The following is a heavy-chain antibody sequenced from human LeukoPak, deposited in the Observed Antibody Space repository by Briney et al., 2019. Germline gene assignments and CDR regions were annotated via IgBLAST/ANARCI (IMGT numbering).Heavy chain of an antibody. V-gene: IGHV4-34*01. J-gene: IGHJ6*03. CDR1: GGSFSGYY. CDR2: INHSGST. D-gene: IGHD3-3*01. Sequence: SETLSLTCAVYGGSFSGYYWSWIRQPPGKGLEWIGEINHSGSTNYNPSLKSRVTISVDTSKNQFSLKLSSVTAADTAVYYCARRRNSITIFGVVIRGFYYYMDVWGKGTTVTVSS. CDR3: ARRRNSITIFGVVIRGFYYYMDV.